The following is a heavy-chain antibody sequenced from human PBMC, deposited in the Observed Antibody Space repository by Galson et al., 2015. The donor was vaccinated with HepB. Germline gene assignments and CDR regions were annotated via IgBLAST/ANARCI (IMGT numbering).Heavy chain of an antibody. CDR1: GFTFGHYA. J-gene: IGHJ4*02. Sequence: SLRLSCAASGFTFGHYAMSWVRQTAGRGLEWVSVISATGGSTYYADSVRGRFTISRDSFKNTVYLEMNSLGVDDTAVYYCAKDGSSGWANYFDHWGLGSLVTVSS. D-gene: IGHD6-25*01. V-gene: IGHV3-23*01. CDR3: AKDGSSGWANYFDH. CDR2: ISATGGST.